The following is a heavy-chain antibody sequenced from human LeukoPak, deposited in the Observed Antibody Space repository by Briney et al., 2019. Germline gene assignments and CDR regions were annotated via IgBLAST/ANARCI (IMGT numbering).Heavy chain of an antibody. CDR2: ISRSGASR. V-gene: IGHV3-23*01. J-gene: IGHJ4*02. D-gene: IGHD3-10*01. Sequence: GGSLRLSCAASGFTFINYGMSWVRQAPGKGLEWVSTISRSGASRDYADSVKGRFTISRDNSKNTLYLQMNSLRAEDTAVYYCAANYYDSGSSPYWGQGTLVTVSS. CDR3: AANYYDSGSSPY. CDR1: GFTFINYG.